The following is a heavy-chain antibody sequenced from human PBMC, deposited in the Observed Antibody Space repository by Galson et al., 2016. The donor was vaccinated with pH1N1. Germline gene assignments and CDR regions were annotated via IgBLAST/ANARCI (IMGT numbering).Heavy chain of an antibody. J-gene: IGHJ4*02. CDR3: ARDQNWNLDY. D-gene: IGHD1-1*01. Sequence: SVKVSCKASGYTFTSYYMYWVRQAPGKGLEWLGWISTSKGNTKNAQRLLDRVTMTRDTSTSTVFMELTSLRSDDTAIYYCARDQNWNLDYWGQGTLVTVSS. CDR1: GYTFTSYY. CDR2: ISTSKGNT. V-gene: IGHV1-18*04.